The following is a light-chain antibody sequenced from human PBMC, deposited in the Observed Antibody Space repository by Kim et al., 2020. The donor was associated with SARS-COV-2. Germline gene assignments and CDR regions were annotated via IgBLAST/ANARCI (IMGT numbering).Light chain of an antibody. Sequence: GQRVTISWSGSSPNSGRNTVNWFRQLPGTAPKRLIKTNNQRPSGVPDRFSGSKAGTSASLTISGLQSEDEADYYCAAWDDSLIGRVFGGGTQLTVL. CDR2: TNN. CDR3: AAWDDSLIGRV. J-gene: IGLJ3*02. V-gene: IGLV1-44*01. CDR1: SPNSGRNT.